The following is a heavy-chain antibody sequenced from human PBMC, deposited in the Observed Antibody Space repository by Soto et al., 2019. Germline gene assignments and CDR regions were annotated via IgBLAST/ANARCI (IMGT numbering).Heavy chain of an antibody. V-gene: IGHV4-39*01. J-gene: IGHJ4*02. CDR3: ARQGYYDSSGYYWGGVDY. CDR2: IYYSGST. CDR1: GASISSSSYY. D-gene: IGHD3-22*01. Sequence: SETLSLTCTVSGASISSSSYYWGWIRQPPGKGLEWMGSIYYSGSTYYNPSLKSRVTISVDTSKIQFSLKLSSVTAADTAVYYCARQGYYDSSGYYWGGVDYWGQGTLVTVSS.